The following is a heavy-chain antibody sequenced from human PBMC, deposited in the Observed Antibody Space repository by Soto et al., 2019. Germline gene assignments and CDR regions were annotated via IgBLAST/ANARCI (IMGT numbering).Heavy chain of an antibody. CDR3: ARDLIHYSNYGEDYYYYGMDV. D-gene: IGHD4-4*01. V-gene: IGHV1-2*04. J-gene: IGHJ6*02. CDR1: GYTFTGYY. CDR2: INPNSGGT. Sequence: ASVKVSCKDSGYTFTGYYMHWVRQAPGQGLEWMGWINPNSGGTNYAQKFQGWVTMTRDTSISTAYMELSRLRSDDTAVYYCARDLIHYSNYGEDYYYYGMDVWGQGTTVTVSS.